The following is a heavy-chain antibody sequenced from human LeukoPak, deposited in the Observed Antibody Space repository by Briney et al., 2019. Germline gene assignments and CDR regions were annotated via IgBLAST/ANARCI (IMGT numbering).Heavy chain of an antibody. CDR3: AKDKTPMIVVAELDY. J-gene: IGHJ4*02. V-gene: IGHV3-9*01. CDR1: GFTFDDYA. CDR2: ISWNSGSI. Sequence: GGSLRLSCAASGFTFDDYAMHWVRQAPGKGLEWVSGISWNSGSIGYADSAKGRFTISSDNAKNSLYLQMNSLRAEDTALYYCAKDKTPMIVVAELDYWGQGTLVTVSS. D-gene: IGHD3-22*01.